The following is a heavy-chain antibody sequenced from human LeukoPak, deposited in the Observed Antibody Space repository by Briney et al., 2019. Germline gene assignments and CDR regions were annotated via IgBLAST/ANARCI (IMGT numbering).Heavy chain of an antibody. Sequence: GGSLRLSCAASGFTFSDYYMSWIRQAPEKGLEWVSYISSSGSTIYYADSVKGRFTISRDNAKNSLYLQMNSLRAEDTAVYYCARQALCSSTSCYTDYXGQGTLVTVSS. V-gene: IGHV3-11*04. J-gene: IGHJ4*02. CDR2: ISSSGSTI. CDR1: GFTFSDYY. D-gene: IGHD2-2*02. CDR3: ARQALCSSTSCYTDY.